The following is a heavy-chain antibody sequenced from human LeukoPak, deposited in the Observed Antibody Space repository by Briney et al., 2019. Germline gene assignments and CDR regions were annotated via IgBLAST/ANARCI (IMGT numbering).Heavy chain of an antibody. J-gene: IGHJ3*02. CDR2: IGTAGDT. V-gene: IGHV3-13*01. D-gene: IGHD2-2*01. Sequence: PGGSLRLSCAASGFTFSSYDMHWVRQATGKGLEWVSAIGTAGDTYYPGSVKGRFTISRENAKNSLYLQMNSLRAGDTAVYYCARSEQLGYCSSTSCLKNAAFDIWGQGTMVTVSS. CDR3: ARSEQLGYCSSTSCLKNAAFDI. CDR1: GFTFSSYD.